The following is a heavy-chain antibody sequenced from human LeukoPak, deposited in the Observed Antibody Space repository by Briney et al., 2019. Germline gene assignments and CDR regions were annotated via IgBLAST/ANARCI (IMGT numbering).Heavy chain of an antibody. J-gene: IGHJ5*02. CDR2: ISSSGSTI. D-gene: IGHD3-10*01. V-gene: IGHV3-11*01. CDR1: GFTFSDYY. Sequence: GGSLRLSCAASGFTFSDYYMSWIRQAPGKGLEWVSYISSSGSTIYYADSVKGRFTISRDNAKNSLYLQMNSLRAEDTAVYYCARGSGSGSYIENWFDPWGQGTLVTVSS. CDR3: ARGSGSGSYIENWFDP.